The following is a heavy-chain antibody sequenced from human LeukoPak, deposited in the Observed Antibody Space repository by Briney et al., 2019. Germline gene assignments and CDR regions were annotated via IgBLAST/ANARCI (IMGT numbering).Heavy chain of an antibody. CDR1: GGSLSNHY. CDR2: IYDSGST. CDR3: ARGRIGGPKAPFDY. Sequence: SETLSLTCTVSGGSLSNHYWSWIRQPPGKGLEWIGHIYDSGSTTYNPSLKSRVTMSVDTSKNQFSLNLCSVTAADTAVYYCARGRIGGPKAPFDYWGQGTLVTVSS. V-gene: IGHV4-59*11. J-gene: IGHJ4*02. D-gene: IGHD3-16*01.